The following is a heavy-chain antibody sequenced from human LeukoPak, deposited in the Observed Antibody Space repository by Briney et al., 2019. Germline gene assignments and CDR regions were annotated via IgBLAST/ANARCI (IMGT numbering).Heavy chain of an antibody. CDR2: ISGSGGST. V-gene: IGHV3-23*01. D-gene: IGHD6-19*01. CDR3: ATNVPGGSSGWYYFDY. J-gene: IGHJ4*02. CDR1: GFTFSSYA. Sequence: GGSLRLSCAASGFTFSSYAMSWVRQAPGKGLEGVSAISGSGGSTYYADSVKGRFTISRDNSKNTLYLQMNSLRAEDMAVYYCATNVPGGSSGWYYFDYWGQGTLVTVSS.